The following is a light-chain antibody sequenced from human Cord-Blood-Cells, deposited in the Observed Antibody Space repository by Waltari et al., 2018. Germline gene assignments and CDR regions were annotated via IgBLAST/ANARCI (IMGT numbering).Light chain of an antibody. J-gene: IGLJ2*01. CDR1: SSDVGSYNL. CDR3: CSYAGSNVV. CDR2: EGS. Sequence: QSALTQPASVSGSPGQSITISCTGTSSDVGSYNLVSWYQQHPGKAPKLMIYEGSKRPSGVSNRFSGSKSGNMASLTISGLQAEDEADYYCCSYAGSNVVFGGGTKLTVL. V-gene: IGLV2-23*01.